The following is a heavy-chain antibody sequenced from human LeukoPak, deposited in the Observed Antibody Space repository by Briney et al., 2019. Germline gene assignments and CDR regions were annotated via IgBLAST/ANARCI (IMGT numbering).Heavy chain of an antibody. CDR1: GYTFTSYY. CDR2: INPSGGST. J-gene: IGHJ5*02. Sequence: ASVKVSCKASGYTFTSYYMHWVRQAPGQGLEWMGIINPSGGSTSYAQKFQGGVTMTRDTSTSTVYMELSSLRSEDTAVYYCARGYCSGGSCYSWFDPWGQGTLVTVSS. D-gene: IGHD2-15*01. V-gene: IGHV1-46*03. CDR3: ARGYCSGGSCYSWFDP.